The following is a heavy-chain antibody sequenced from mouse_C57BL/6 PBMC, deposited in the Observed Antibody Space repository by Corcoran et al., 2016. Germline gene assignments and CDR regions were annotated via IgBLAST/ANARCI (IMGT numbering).Heavy chain of an antibody. CDR1: GYTFTDYY. D-gene: IGHD3-2*02. CDR2: INPNNGGT. V-gene: IGHV1-26*01. J-gene: IGHJ2*01. CDR3: ARDTAQALFFDY. Sequence: EVQLQQSGPELVKPGASVKISCKASGYTFTDYYMNWVKQSHGKSLEWIGDINPNNGGTSYNQKFKGKATLTVDKSSSTAYMELRSLTSEDSAVYYCARDTAQALFFDYWGQGTTLTVS.